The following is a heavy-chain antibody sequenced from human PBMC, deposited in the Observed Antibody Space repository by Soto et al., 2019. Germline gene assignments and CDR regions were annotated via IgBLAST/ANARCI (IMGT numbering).Heavy chain of an antibody. D-gene: IGHD3-16*02. CDR1: GFPFSNYA. V-gene: IGHV3-23*01. CDR2: ISANTGHA. J-gene: IGHJ4*02. Sequence: EVQMLESGGGLVQPGGSLRLSCAASGFPFSNYAMTWVRQAPGKGLEWVSGISANTGHAYYADSVKDRFTISRDNSKNTLYLQMDSLRAEDTAVYYCAKVPSQYIWGSYLRYYDYWGQGTLVTVSS. CDR3: AKVPSQYIWGSYLRYYDY.